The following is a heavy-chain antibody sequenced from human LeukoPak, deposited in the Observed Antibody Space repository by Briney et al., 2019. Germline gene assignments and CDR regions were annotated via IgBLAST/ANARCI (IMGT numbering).Heavy chain of an antibody. CDR3: ARVPRGDVEGATKLAFDI. CDR2: IIPIFNTA. J-gene: IGHJ3*02. D-gene: IGHD1-26*01. V-gene: IGHV1-69*05. CDR1: GGTFSGYA. Sequence: GASVKVSCKASGGTFSGYAISWVRQAPGQGLEWMGGIIPIFNTANYAQKFQGRVTIGTDGSTNTAYMELSSLRSEDTAVYFCARVPRGDVEGATKLAFDIWGQGTMVTVSS.